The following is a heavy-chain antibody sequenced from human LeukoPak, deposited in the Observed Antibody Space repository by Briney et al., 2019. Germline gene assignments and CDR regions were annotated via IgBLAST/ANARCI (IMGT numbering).Heavy chain of an antibody. J-gene: IGHJ3*02. CDR3: ARDRSYGSGSDAFDI. V-gene: IGHV4-38-2*02. D-gene: IGHD3-10*01. CDR1: GYSISSGYY. Sequence: SETLSLTCTVSGYSISSGYYWGWIRQPPGKGLEWIGSIYHSGSTYYNPSLKSRVTISVDTSKNQFSLKLRSVTAADTAVYYCARDRSYGSGSDAFDIWGQGTMVTVSS. CDR2: IYHSGST.